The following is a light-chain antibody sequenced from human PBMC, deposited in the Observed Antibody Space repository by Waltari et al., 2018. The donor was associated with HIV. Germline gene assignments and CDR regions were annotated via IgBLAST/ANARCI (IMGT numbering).Light chain of an antibody. CDR1: SSNVVPNY. J-gene: IGLJ3*02. V-gene: IGLV1-47*01. Sequence: QSVLTQPPSASGTPGQRVTISCSGSSSNVVPNYVYSYKQLPGTAPDLVIYHNNRRPLRVPDRFSGSKSGTSASLAISGLRSEDEADYYCATWDDSLSAWLFGGGTRLSVL. CDR3: ATWDDSLSAWL. CDR2: HNN.